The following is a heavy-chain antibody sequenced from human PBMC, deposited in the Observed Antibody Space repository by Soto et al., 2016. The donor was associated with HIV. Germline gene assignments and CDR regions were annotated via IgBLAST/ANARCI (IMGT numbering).Heavy chain of an antibody. J-gene: IGHJ4*02. D-gene: IGHD5-12*01. CDR3: AREGCPYIVPVGSFDY. V-gene: IGHV3-49*04. Sequence: EVQLVESGGGLIQPGRSLRLSCTTSGFTFGDYSMSWVRQAPGKGLEWIGFIRRRVYGGTTEYAASVKGRFTISRDNSKGIAYLQLNSLKTEDTAVYYCAREGCPYIVPVGSFDYWGQGTLVTVSS. CDR1: GFTFGDYS. CDR2: IRRRVYGGTT.